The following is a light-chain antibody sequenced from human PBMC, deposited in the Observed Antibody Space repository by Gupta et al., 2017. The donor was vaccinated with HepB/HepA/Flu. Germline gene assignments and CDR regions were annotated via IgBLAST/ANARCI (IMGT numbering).Light chain of an antibody. Sequence: DIRMTQSPSSLSASVGDRVTITCQASQDINNYLNWYQQKPGEAPKLLIYDVSNLKTGVPSRFSGSGSGTDFSFTIRSLQPEDIATYFCQQYDNRPLTFGGGTRVETK. CDR1: QDINNY. CDR2: DVS. V-gene: IGKV1-33*01. J-gene: IGKJ4*01. CDR3: QQYDNRPLT.